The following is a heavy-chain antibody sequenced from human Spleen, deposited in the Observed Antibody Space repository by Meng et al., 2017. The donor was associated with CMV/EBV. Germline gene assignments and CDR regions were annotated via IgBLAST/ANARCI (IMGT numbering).Heavy chain of an antibody. Sequence: GGSLRLSCAASGFSFSDYFMSWIRQAPGKGLEWISYISTSGTIIYYADSVRGRFTISRDNAKNSRYLQMNSLRADDTAVYYCARVQTGDNWYFDLWGRGALVTVSS. CDR3: ARVQTGDNWYFDL. D-gene: IGHD7-27*01. CDR2: ISTSGTII. CDR1: GFSFSDYF. V-gene: IGHV3-11*01. J-gene: IGHJ2*01.